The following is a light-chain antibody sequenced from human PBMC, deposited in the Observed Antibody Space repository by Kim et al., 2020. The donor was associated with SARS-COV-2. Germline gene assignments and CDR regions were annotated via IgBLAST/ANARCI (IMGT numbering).Light chain of an antibody. CDR3: QQSYSRPLT. Sequence: DIQLTQSPPSLSASLGDRVTITCRASQSIATSLNWYQQKHGTNPNLLIYATSNLQGGVPSRFSGSGSGTDFTLTISSLHPEDFATYYCQQSYSRPLTFGGGTKVDIK. CDR2: ATS. V-gene: IGKV1-39*01. J-gene: IGKJ4*01. CDR1: QSIATS.